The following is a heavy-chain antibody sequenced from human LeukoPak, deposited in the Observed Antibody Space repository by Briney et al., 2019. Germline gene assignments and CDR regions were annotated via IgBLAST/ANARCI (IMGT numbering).Heavy chain of an antibody. CDR1: GFTFSSYW. V-gene: IGHV3-74*01. D-gene: IGHD2-2*01. J-gene: IGHJ4*02. CDR2: INSDGSST. Sequence: TGGSLRLSCAASGFTFSSYWMHWVRQAPGKGLVWVSRINSDGSSTSSADSVKGRFTISRDNAKNTLYLQMNSLRAEDTAVYYCARGRGYGGNHFDYWGQGTLVTVSS. CDR3: ARGRGYGGNHFDY.